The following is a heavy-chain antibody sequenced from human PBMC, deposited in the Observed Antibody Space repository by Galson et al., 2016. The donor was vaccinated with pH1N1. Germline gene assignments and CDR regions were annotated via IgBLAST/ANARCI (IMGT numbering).Heavy chain of an antibody. CDR1: GFTFSSYS. J-gene: IGHJ3*02. Sequence: SLRLSCAASGFTFSSYSMNWVRQAPGKGLEWVSYISLSSSIIHYADSVKGRSIIARDSAKNSLYLQMNSLRAEDTALYYCAREGLWPGVDAFDIWGQGTMVTVSS. CDR2: ISLSSSII. D-gene: IGHD4/OR15-4a*01. CDR3: AREGLWPGVDAFDI. V-gene: IGHV3-48*04.